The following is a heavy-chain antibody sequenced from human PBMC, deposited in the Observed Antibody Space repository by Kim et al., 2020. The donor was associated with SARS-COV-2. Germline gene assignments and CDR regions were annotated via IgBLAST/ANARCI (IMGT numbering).Heavy chain of an antibody. CDR3: ARDAYGSGSYYNFDY. J-gene: IGHJ4*02. V-gene: IGHV4-59*01. D-gene: IGHD3-10*01. Sequence: NPSLKSRVTISVDTSKNQFSLKLSSVTAADTAVYYCARDAYGSGSYYNFDYWGQGTLVTVSS.